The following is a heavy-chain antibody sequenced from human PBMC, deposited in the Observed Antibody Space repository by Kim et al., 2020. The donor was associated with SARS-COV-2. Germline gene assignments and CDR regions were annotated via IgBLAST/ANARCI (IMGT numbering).Heavy chain of an antibody. V-gene: IGHV1-46*01. Sequence: AQKFTGRVTMTRDTSTSPVYMELSSLRSEDTAVYYCARELGYSYGSPLDYWGQGTLVTVSS. J-gene: IGHJ4*02. D-gene: IGHD5-18*01. CDR3: ARELGYSYGSPLDY.